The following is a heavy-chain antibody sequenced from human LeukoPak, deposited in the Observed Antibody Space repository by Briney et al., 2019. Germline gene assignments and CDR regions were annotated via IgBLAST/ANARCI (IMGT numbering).Heavy chain of an antibody. CDR2: MYTSGSP. D-gene: IGHD6-19*01. V-gene: IGHV4-4*08. CDR1: GRSISSYY. CDR3: ARGSEQWLTYFDY. Sequence: SETLSLTCSVFGRSISSYYWSWVRQPPGKGLEWIGYMYTSGSPNYNPSLRSRVAMSVDTSKNQISLKLSSVTAADTAVYYCARGSEQWLTYFDYWGQGTLVTVSS. J-gene: IGHJ4*02.